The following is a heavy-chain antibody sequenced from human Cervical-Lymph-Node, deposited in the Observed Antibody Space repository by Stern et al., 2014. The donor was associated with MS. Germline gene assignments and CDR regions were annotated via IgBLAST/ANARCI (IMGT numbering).Heavy chain of an antibody. D-gene: IGHD4-11*01. CDR2: IHPGDSEF. J-gene: IGHJ4*02. CDR3: ARQLGHSNFLHY. CDR1: GYSFTNYW. Sequence: EVQLVESGAGVKRPGQSLKVSCRASGYSFTNYWVAWVRQKPGKGLEWMVLIHPGDSEFRYSPSFQGRVTMSVDRSINTAYLQWSSLQPSDTAMYYCARQLGHSNFLHYWGQGVLVTVSS. V-gene: IGHV5-51*01.